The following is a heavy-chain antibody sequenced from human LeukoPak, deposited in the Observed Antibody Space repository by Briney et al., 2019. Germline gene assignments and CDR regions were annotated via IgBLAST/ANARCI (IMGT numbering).Heavy chain of an antibody. Sequence: AASVTLSFTASGFTFTISAMQWVRQARGQPLEWIGWIVVGSGNTNYAQKFQERVTITRDMSTSTAYMELSSLRSEDTAVYYCAADRIAAAGTEFDYWGQGTLVTVSS. J-gene: IGHJ4*02. V-gene: IGHV1-58*02. CDR3: AADRIAAAGTEFDY. CDR1: GFTFTISA. CDR2: IVVGSGNT. D-gene: IGHD6-13*01.